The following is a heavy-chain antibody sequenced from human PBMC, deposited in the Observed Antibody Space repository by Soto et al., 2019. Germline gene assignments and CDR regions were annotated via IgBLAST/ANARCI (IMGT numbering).Heavy chain of an antibody. CDR2: IYYSGST. V-gene: IGHV4-61*01. Sequence: SETLSLTCTVSGGSVSSGSYYWSWIRQPPGKGLEWIGYIYYSGSTNYNPSLKSRVTISVDTSKNQFSLKLSSVTAADTAVYYCAISTMVRGVTRERDYGMDVWGQGTTVTVSS. D-gene: IGHD3-10*01. CDR1: GGSVSSGSYY. CDR3: AISTMVRGVTRERDYGMDV. J-gene: IGHJ6*02.